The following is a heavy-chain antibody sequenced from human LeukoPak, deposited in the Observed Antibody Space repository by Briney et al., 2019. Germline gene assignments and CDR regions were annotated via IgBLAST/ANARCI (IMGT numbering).Heavy chain of an antibody. D-gene: IGHD3-10*01. V-gene: IGHV4-39*01. Sequence: SETLSLTCTVSGGSISSSSYYWGWIRQPPGKGLEWIGSIYYSGSTYYNPSLKSRVTISVDTSKNQFPLKLSSVTAADTAVYYCASPPTMVRGNAFDIWGQGTMVTVSS. CDR1: GGSISSSSYY. CDR3: ASPPTMVRGNAFDI. J-gene: IGHJ3*02. CDR2: IYYSGST.